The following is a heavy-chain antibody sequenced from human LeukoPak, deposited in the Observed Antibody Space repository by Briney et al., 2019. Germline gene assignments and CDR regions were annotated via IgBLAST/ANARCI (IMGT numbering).Heavy chain of an antibody. CDR3: ARQTAYCGGDCYADY. Sequence: SETLSLTCTVSGGSISSSSYYWGWIRQPPGKGLEWIGSIYYSGSTYYNPSLKSRVTISVDTSKNQFSLKLSSVTAADTAVYCCARQTAYCGGDCYADYWGQGTLVTVSS. CDR1: GGSISSSSYY. J-gene: IGHJ4*02. V-gene: IGHV4-39*01. D-gene: IGHD2-21*02. CDR2: IYYSGST.